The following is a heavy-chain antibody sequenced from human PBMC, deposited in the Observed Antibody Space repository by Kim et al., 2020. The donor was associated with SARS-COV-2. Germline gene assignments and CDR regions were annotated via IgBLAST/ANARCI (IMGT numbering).Heavy chain of an antibody. V-gene: IGHV1-18*01. Sequence: SVKVSCKASGYTFTSYGIRWVRQAPGQGLEWMGWISAYNGNTNYAQKLQGRVTMTTDTSTSTAYMELRSLRSDDTAXYYXXRRRFGELPDLWGRGTLVT. D-gene: IGHD3-10*01. J-gene: IGHJ2*01. CDR3: XRRRFGELPDL. CDR1: GYTFTSYG. CDR2: ISAYNGNT.